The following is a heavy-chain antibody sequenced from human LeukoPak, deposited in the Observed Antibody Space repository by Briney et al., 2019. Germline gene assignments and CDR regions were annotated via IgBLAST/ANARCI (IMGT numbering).Heavy chain of an antibody. V-gene: IGHV1-46*01. CDR2: INPSGGST. CDR3: ASNDGTIAVFYGMDV. Sequence: ASVKVSCKASGYTFTTHDLTWVRQATGQGLEWMGIINPSGGSTSYAQKFQGRVTMTRDTSTSTVYMELSSLRSEDTAVYYCASNDGTIAVFYGMDVWGQGTTVTVSS. D-gene: IGHD6-19*01. J-gene: IGHJ6*02. CDR1: GYTFTTHD.